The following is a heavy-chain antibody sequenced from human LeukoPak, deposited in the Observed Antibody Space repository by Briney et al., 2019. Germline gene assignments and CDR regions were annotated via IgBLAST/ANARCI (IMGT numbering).Heavy chain of an antibody. CDR1: GGSISSSSYY. Sequence: KASETLSLTCTVSGGSISSSSYYWGWIRQPPGKGLEWIGSIYYSGSTYYNPSLKSRVTISVDTSKNQFSLKLSSVTAADTAVYYCARIVVVPAAPDYWGQGTLVTVSS. J-gene: IGHJ4*02. CDR2: IYYSGST. V-gene: IGHV4-39*01. CDR3: ARIVVVPAAPDY. D-gene: IGHD2-2*01.